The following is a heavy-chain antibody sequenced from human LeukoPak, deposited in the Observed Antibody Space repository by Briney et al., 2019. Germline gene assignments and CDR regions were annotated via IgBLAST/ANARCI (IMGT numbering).Heavy chain of an antibody. V-gene: IGHV1-46*01. CDR1: GYRFTSYD. J-gene: IGHJ4*02. CDR2: INPSGGST. Sequence: ASVKVSCKASGYRFTSYDMHWVRQAPGQGLEWMGIINPSGGSTSYAQRFQGRVAMTRDTSTTTVYMEVNSLTSEDTAVYFCARDRPTAAPFDYWGQGTLVTVSS. CDR3: ARDRPTAAPFDY. D-gene: IGHD2-2*01.